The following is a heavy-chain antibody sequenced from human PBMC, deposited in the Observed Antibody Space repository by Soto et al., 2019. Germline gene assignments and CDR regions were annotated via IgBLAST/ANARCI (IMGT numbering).Heavy chain of an antibody. CDR2: ISSSTSYI. Sequence: GSLRLSCAASGFTFSTYSMNWVRQAPGKGLEWVSSISSSTSYIYYADSVKGRFTISRDNAKKSLYLQMNSLRAEDTAVYYCVRGDGDYYDGTGYLGRHWGQGTLVTVSS. CDR1: GFTFSTYS. V-gene: IGHV3-21*01. CDR3: VRGDGDYYDGTGYLGRH. J-gene: IGHJ4*02. D-gene: IGHD3-22*01.